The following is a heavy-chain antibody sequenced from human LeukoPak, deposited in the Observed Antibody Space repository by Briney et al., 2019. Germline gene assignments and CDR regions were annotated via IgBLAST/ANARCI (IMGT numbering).Heavy chain of an antibody. CDR3: AKPISGGLAVTADWFDP. V-gene: IGHV3-23*01. Sequence: QPGGSLRLSCEASGFAFSFYAMSWLRQPPGKGLEWVSTINANSGTTSYAASVRGRFTISRDNSKNTLYLQLNTLRAEETAVYYCAKPISGGLAVTADWFDPWGQGTLVVVSS. J-gene: IGHJ5*01. D-gene: IGHD6-19*01. CDR2: INANSGTT. CDR1: GFAFSFYA.